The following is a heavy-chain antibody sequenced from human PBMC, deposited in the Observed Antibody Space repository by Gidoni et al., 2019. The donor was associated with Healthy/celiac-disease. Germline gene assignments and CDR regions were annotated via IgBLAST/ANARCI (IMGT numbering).Heavy chain of an antibody. CDR1: GFTFSSYG. Sequence: QVQLVESGGGVVQPGRSLRLSCAASGFTFSSYGMHWVRQAPGKGLEWVAVIWYDGSNKYYADSVKGRFTISRDNSKNTLYLQMNSLRAEDTAVYYCARDNDVGRYYGMDVWGQGTTVTVSS. CDR2: IWYDGSNK. CDR3: ARDNDVGRYYGMDV. V-gene: IGHV3-33*01. J-gene: IGHJ6*02. D-gene: IGHD2-8*01.